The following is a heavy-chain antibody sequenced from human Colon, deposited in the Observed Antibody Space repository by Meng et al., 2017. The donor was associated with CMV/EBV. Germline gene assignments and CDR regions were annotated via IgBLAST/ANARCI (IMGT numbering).Heavy chain of an antibody. CDR1: GGSISSGDYY. CDR2: IYYSGST. CDR3: ARGDEYSSSAHWFDP. J-gene: IGHJ5*02. Sequence: SGGSISSGDYYWSWIRQPPGKGLEWIGYIYYSGSTYYNPSLKSRVTISVDTSKNQFSLKLSSVTAADTAVYYCARGDEYSSSAHWFDPWGQGTLVTVSS. D-gene: IGHD6-6*01. V-gene: IGHV4-30-4*08.